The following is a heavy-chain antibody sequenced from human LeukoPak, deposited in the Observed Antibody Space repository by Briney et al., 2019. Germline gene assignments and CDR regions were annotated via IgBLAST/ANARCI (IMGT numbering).Heavy chain of an antibody. CDR1: GGTFSSYA. Sequence: SVKASCKASGGTFSSYAISWVRQAPGQGLEWMGGIIPIFGTANYAQKFQGRVTITTDESTSTAYMELSSLRSEDTAVHYCASKGRAAAFDYWGQGTLVTVSS. CDR3: ASKGRAAAFDY. V-gene: IGHV1-69*05. D-gene: IGHD6-13*01. CDR2: IIPIFGTA. J-gene: IGHJ4*02.